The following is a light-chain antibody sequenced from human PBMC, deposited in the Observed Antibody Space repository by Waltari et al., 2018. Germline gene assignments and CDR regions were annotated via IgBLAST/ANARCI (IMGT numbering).Light chain of an antibody. V-gene: IGKV1-5*03. CDR1: QSINTW. CDR3: QYNSYSNT. CDR2: KTS. J-gene: IGKJ2*01. Sequence: DIQMTQFPSTLSASVGDRVTITCRASQSINTWLAWYQQKPGKAPNLLIYKTSTLESGVPSRFTGSGSGTEFTLTIDSLQPDDFATYYCQYNSYSNTFGQGTKVEIK.